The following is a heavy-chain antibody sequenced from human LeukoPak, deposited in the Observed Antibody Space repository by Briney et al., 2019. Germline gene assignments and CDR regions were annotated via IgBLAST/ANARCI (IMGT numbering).Heavy chain of an antibody. CDR2: INAVNGNT. J-gene: IGHJ4*02. D-gene: IGHD1-1*01. Sequence: ASVKVSCKASGYTFTSYAMHWVRQAPGQRLEWMGWINAVNGNTKYSQKFQGRVTITRYTSASTAYMELSSLRSEDTAVYYCAGSKGGNPGSLDYWGEGTLVSVS. V-gene: IGHV1-3*01. CDR1: GYTFTSYA. CDR3: AGSKGGNPGSLDY.